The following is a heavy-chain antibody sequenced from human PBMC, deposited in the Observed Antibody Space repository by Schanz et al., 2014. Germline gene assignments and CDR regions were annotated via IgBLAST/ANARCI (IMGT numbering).Heavy chain of an antibody. V-gene: IGHV1-46*01. Sequence: QVQLVQSGAEVKKPGASVKVSCKASGYTFTSYSMHWVRQAPGQGLEWMGIINLSGGSTNNAQKFQGRVTMTTDTSTSTSYMELTSLRFDDTALYYCTRGGYSYALSAFDIWGQGTMVTVSS. CDR2: INLSGGST. D-gene: IGHD5-18*01. J-gene: IGHJ3*02. CDR1: GYTFTSYS. CDR3: TRGGYSYALSAFDI.